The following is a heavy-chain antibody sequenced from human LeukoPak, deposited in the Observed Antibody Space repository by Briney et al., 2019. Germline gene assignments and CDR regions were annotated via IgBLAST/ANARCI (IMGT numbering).Heavy chain of an antibody. V-gene: IGHV4-59*01. D-gene: IGHD2-2*01. CDR2: IYYSGST. CDR3: AGGPYQLLYWFDP. J-gene: IGHJ5*02. CDR1: GTSITSYY. Sequence: SETLSLTCTVSGTSITSYYWSWIRQPPGKGLEWIGYIYYSGSTNYNPSLKSRVTISVDTSKNQFSLKLSSVTAADTAVYYCAGGPYQLLYWFDPWGQGTLVTVSS.